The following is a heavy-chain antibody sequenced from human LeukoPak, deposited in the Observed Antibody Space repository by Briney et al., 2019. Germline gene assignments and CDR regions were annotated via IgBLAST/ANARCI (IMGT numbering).Heavy chain of an antibody. CDR1: GFTFSSYT. D-gene: IGHD5-12*01. Sequence: GGSLRLSCAASGFTFSSYTMNWVRQAPGKGLEWVSSITSSSSYIYYADSVKGRFTISRDNAKNSLYLQMNSLRAEDTAVYYCGRVKEASAFDIWGQGTMVTVSS. V-gene: IGHV3-21*01. CDR2: ITSSSSYI. CDR3: GRVKEASAFDI. J-gene: IGHJ3*02.